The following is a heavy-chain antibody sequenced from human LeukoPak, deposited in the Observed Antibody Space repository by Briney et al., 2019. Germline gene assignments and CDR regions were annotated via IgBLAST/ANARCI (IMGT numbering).Heavy chain of an antibody. J-gene: IGHJ4*02. CDR1: GGSISSYY. CDR3: ARGIVGATASDY. D-gene: IGHD1-26*01. Sequence: PSETLSLTCTVFGGSISSYYWSWIRQPPGKGLEWIGYIYYSGSTNYNPSLKSRVTISVDTSKNQFSLKLSSVTAADTAVYYCARGIVGATASDYWGQGTLVTVSS. CDR2: IYYSGST. V-gene: IGHV4-59*01.